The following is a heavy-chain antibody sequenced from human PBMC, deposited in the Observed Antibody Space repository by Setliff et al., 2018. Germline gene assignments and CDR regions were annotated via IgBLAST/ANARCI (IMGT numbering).Heavy chain of an antibody. CDR2: IIPLLETV. D-gene: IGHD3-16*01. V-gene: IGHV1-69*13. CDR1: GDTFGTYA. Sequence: SVKVSCKASGDTFGTYALSWVRQAPGQGLEWMGGIIPLLETVKYAQKFQGRLTITADESTSTGYMELRSLRSEDTAVYYCARELRSPYWHLDSWGQGTQVTVSS. CDR3: ARELRSPYWHLDS. J-gene: IGHJ5*01.